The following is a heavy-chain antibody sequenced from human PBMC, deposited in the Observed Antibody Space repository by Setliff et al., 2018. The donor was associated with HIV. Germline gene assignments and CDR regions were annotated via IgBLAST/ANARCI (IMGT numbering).Heavy chain of an antibody. Sequence: GVSVKVFCKASGPTFNSHTISWVRQAPGQGLEWMGGIIPILGTPNYAQKFKGRLTITADESTSTVYMELSSLRSEDTAVYYCARDSRDIVVVIAPEPEPYYYYGMDVWGEGTTVTVSS. CDR2: IIPILGTP. CDR1: GPTFNSHT. D-gene: IGHD2-15*01. CDR3: ARDSRDIVVVIAPEPEPYYYYGMDV. J-gene: IGHJ6*04. V-gene: IGHV1-69*13.